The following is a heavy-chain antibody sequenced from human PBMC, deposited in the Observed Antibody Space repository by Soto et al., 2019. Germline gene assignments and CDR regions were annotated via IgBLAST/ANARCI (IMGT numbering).Heavy chain of an antibody. V-gene: IGHV1-69*01. Sequence: QVQLVQSGAEVKKPGSSVKVSCKASGGTFSSYAISWVRQAPGQGLEWMGGIIPIFGTANYAQKFQGRVTITGDESTRTEYMELSSLRAEDTAGYYCARDGVQRTHNCNDMDVRGQGTTVTLSS. CDR1: GGTFSSYA. D-gene: IGHD1-1*01. CDR2: IIPIFGTA. CDR3: ARDGVQRTHNCNDMDV. J-gene: IGHJ6*02.